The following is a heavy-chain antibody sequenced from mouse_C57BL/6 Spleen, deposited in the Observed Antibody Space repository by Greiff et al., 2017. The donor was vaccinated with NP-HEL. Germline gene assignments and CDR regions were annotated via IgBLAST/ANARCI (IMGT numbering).Heavy chain of an antibody. D-gene: IGHD1-1*01. CDR1: GYSITSGYY. CDR2: ISYDGSN. J-gene: IGHJ1*03. Sequence: EVKLEESGPGLVKPSQSLSLTCSVTGYSITSGYYWNWIRQFPGNKLEWMGYISYDGSNNYNPSLKNRISITRDTSKNQFFLKLNSVTTEDTATYYCARDQYYGTLWYFDVWGTGTTVTVSS. CDR3: ARDQYYGTLWYFDV. V-gene: IGHV3-6*01.